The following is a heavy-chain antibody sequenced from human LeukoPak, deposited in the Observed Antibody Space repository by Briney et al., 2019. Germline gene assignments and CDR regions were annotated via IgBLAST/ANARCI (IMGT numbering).Heavy chain of an antibody. CDR3: AKDPALSGYSYSTFGY. J-gene: IGHJ4*02. Sequence: RPGGSLRLSCAASGFTFSSYAMSWVRQAPGKGLEWVSAISGSGGSTYHADSVKGRFTISRDNSKNTLYLQMNSLRAEDTAVYYCAKDPALSGYSYSTFGYWGQGTLVTVSS. CDR1: GFTFSSYA. CDR2: ISGSGGST. V-gene: IGHV3-23*01. D-gene: IGHD5-18*01.